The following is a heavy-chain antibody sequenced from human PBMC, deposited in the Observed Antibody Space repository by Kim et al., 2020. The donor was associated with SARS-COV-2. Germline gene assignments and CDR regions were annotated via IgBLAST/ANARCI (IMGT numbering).Heavy chain of an antibody. D-gene: IGHD2-2*01. J-gene: IGHJ4*01. CDR3: AKAQHAWVEPAAFDY. CDR1: GFTFNDYA. CDR2: ISWNSGSI. V-gene: IGHV3-9*01. Sequence: GGSLRLSCAASGFTFNDYAMHWVRQAPGKGLEWVSGISWNSGSIGYADSVKGRFTISRDNAKNSLYLQMNSLRAEDTAVYYCAKAQHAWVEPAAFDYWG.